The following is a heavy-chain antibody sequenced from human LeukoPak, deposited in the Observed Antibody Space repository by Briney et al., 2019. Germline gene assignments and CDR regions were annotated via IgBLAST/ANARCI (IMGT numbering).Heavy chain of an antibody. J-gene: IGHJ4*02. Sequence: PGGSLRLSCAVSGLTFSDYYISWIRQAPGKGLEWISYMSGSGSVIYYADSVKGRFTISRDNAKNSLFLQMDSLRAEDTAVYYCARYERGGATTDYWGQGTLVTVSS. CDR3: ARYERGGATTDY. CDR1: GLTFSDYY. V-gene: IGHV3-11*01. CDR2: MSGSGSVI. D-gene: IGHD1-26*01.